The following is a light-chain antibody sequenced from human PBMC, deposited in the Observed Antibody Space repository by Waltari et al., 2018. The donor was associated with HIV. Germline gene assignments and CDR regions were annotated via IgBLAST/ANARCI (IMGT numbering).Light chain of an antibody. Sequence: SYVLTQPPSVSAAPGKTARLTCEGDDIGSKGVHWYQQKSGQSPMLFLYYDSGRPSGIPERFSGSNSGNTATLTISRVEAGDEADYYCQVWSSSRDHPYVFGTATKVTVL. CDR1: DIGSKG. V-gene: IGLV3-21*04. J-gene: IGLJ1*01. CDR2: YDS. CDR3: QVWSSSRDHPYV.